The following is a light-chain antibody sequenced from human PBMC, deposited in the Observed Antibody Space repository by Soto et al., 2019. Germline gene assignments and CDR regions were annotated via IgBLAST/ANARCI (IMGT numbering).Light chain of an antibody. CDR3: QVWDGSSDHYV. J-gene: IGLJ1*01. CDR1: NIGSES. Sequence: SYELTQPPSVSVAPGQTATIPCGADNIGSESVHWYQQKPGQAPVLVVYDDTDRPSGIPERFSGSNSENTATLTIIRVEAGDEADYFCQVWDGSSDHYVFRPGTKLTVL. CDR2: DDT. V-gene: IGLV3-21*02.